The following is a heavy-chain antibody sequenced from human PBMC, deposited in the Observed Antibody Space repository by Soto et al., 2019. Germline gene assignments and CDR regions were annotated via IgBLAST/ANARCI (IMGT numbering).Heavy chain of an antibody. CDR1: GGSISSSSYY. J-gene: IGHJ5*02. Sequence: SETLSLTCPVSGGSISSSSYYWGWIRQPPGKGLEWIGSIYYSGSTYYNPSLKSRVTISVDASKNQFSLKLSSVTAADTAVYYCARHYRRGYCSGGSCYSAYNWFDPWGQGTLVTVSS. CDR3: ARHYRRGYCSGGSCYSAYNWFDP. D-gene: IGHD2-15*01. V-gene: IGHV4-39*01. CDR2: IYYSGST.